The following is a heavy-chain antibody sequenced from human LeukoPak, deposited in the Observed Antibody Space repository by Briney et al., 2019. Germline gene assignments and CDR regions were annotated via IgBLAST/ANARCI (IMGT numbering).Heavy chain of an antibody. CDR1: GYTLTELS. CDR3: ATGYKEVPTRREYYFDY. J-gene: IGHJ4*02. Sequence: ASVKVSCKVSGYTLTELSMHWVRQAPGKGLEWMGGFDPEDGETIYAQKFQGRVTMTEDTSTDTAYMEPSSLRSEDTAVYYCATGYKEVPTRREYYFDYWGQGTLVTVSS. V-gene: IGHV1-24*01. CDR2: FDPEDGET. D-gene: IGHD5-24*01.